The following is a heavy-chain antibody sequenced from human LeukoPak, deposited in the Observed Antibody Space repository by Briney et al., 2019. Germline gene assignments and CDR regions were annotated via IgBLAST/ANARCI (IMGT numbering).Heavy chain of an antibody. V-gene: IGHV3-21*01. CDR3: ARESSGYFY. J-gene: IGHJ4*02. Sequence: GGSLRLSCAASGFTFSTYSMNWVRQAPGKGLEWISSISSGSSFIYYADSVKGRFTISRDNAKNSLFLQMNSLRAEDTAVYYCARESSGYFYWGQGTLVTVSS. CDR1: GFTFSTYS. D-gene: IGHD3-22*01. CDR2: ISSGSSFI.